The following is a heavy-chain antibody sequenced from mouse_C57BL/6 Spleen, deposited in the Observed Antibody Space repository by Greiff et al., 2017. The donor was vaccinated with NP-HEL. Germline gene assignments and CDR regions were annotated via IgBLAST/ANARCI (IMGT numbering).Heavy chain of an antibody. CDR3: ARGLNWSWFAY. CDR1: GFTFSSYA. V-gene: IGHV5-4*01. D-gene: IGHD1-3*01. J-gene: IGHJ3*01. CDR2: ISDGGSYT. Sequence: DVQLVESGGGLVKPGGSLKLSCAASGFTFSSYAMSWVRQTPEKRLEWVATISDGGSYTYYPDNVKGRFTISRDNAKNNLYLQMSHLKSEDTAMYDCARGLNWSWFAYWGQGTLVTVSA.